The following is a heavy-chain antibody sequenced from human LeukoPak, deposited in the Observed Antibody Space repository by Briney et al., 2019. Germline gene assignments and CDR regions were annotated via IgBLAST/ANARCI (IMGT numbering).Heavy chain of an antibody. CDR1: GYTFIGYY. D-gene: IGHD2-15*01. V-gene: IGHV1-2*02. J-gene: IGHJ4*02. CDR2: INPHNGDT. Sequence: WASVKVSCKASGYTFIGYYLHWVRQAPGQGLEWMGWINPHNGDTNYAQKFQGRVTMTRDTSITTAYMELGRLKSDDTAVYYCATVRGIVVGGGPYYFDYWGQGTLVTVSS. CDR3: ATVRGIVVGGGPYYFDY.